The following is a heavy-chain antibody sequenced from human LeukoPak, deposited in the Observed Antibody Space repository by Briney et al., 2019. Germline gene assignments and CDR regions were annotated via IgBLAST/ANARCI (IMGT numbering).Heavy chain of an antibody. V-gene: IGHV3-48*01. D-gene: IGHD1-1*01. CDR2: IRSSSSTI. CDR1: GFTFSSYS. J-gene: IGHJ4*02. Sequence: GSLRLSCAASGFTFSSYSMNWVRQAPGKGLEWVAYIRSSSSTIYYADSVKGRFTISTDNANNSVHLQMNSLRAEDTAVYYCARGSHRWATTNGNFDYWGQGTLVTVSS. CDR3: ARGSHRWATTNGNFDY.